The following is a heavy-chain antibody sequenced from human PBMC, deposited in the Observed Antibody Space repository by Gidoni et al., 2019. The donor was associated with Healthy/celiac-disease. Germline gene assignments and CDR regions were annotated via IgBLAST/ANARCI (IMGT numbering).Heavy chain of an antibody. CDR2: IKSKTDGGTT. CDR1: GFTFSNAW. Sequence: EVQLVESGGGLVKPGGSLRLSCAASGFTFSNAWMSWVRQAPGKGLEWVGRIKSKTDGGTTDYAAPVKGRFTISRDDSKNTLYLQMNSLKTEDTAVYYCTTDRGVVATIMAYWGQGTLVTVSS. CDR3: TTDRGVVATIMAY. J-gene: IGHJ4*02. V-gene: IGHV3-15*01. D-gene: IGHD5-12*01.